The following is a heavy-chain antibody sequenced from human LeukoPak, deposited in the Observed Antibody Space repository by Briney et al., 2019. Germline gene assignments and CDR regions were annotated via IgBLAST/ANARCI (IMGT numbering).Heavy chain of an antibody. CDR2: ISGSGSST. CDR1: GFTFSSYA. CDR3: AKEGYASSWYRFDY. Sequence: QAGGSLRLSCAASGFTFSSYAMSWVRQAPGKGLEWVSGISGSGSSTYYADSVKGRFNISRDNCKNMVYLQMNRLRADDTAVYHCAKEGYASSWYRFDYWGQGTLVTVSS. D-gene: IGHD6-13*01. J-gene: IGHJ4*02. V-gene: IGHV3-23*01.